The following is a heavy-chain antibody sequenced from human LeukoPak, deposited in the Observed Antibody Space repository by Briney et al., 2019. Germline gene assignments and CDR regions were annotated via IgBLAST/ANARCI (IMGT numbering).Heavy chain of an antibody. CDR1: GYTFTSYY. Sequence: ASLKVSCKASGYTFTSYYMNWGRQAPGQGLEWRAIITLSGGSTSYAQKFQGRVTMTRDTSTITVYMELSSLRSEDGAVYYCASTGGYGPPGYWGQGTLVTVSS. D-gene: IGHD5-12*01. J-gene: IGHJ4*02. CDR3: ASTGGYGPPGY. CDR2: ITLSGGST. V-gene: IGHV1-46*01.